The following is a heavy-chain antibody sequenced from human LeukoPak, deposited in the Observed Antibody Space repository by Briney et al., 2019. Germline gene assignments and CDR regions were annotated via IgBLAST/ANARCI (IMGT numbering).Heavy chain of an antibody. CDR3: ARDGRFLEWLQFDY. V-gene: IGHV3-21*05. Sequence: GGSLRLSCVVSGFTFSNFRMNWVRQAPGQGLEWLSYITGDGNNIYYAESVKGRFTISRDNARNSLYLQMSSLRAEDTAVYYCARDGRFLEWLQFDYWGQGTLVTVSS. CDR2: ITGDGNNI. D-gene: IGHD3-3*01. J-gene: IGHJ4*02. CDR1: GFTFSNFR.